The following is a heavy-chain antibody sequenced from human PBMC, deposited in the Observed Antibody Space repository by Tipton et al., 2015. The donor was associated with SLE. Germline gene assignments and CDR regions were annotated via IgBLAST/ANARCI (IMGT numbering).Heavy chain of an antibody. J-gene: IGHJ4*02. CDR3: ARGSGAAGDY. CDR2: VSPNSGKA. Sequence: QVQLVQSGAEVKKPGASVKVSCKASGYSSPNYVINWVRQATGQGLEWMGWVSPNSGKAAYAQRLQGRVTMTTATSINTVYMELRNLRSEDTAVHFCARGSGAAGDYWGQGTLVTVSS. CDR1: GYSSPNYV. V-gene: IGHV1-8*02. D-gene: IGHD6-25*01.